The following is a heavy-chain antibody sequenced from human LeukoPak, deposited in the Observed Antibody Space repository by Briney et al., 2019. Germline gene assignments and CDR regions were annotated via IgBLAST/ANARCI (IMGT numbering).Heavy chain of an antibody. CDR1: GYTFTSNG. CDR3: ARGNYYDSSGDAFDI. Sequence: GAAVKVSCKASGYTFTSNGISWVRQAPGQGLEWMGWISAYNGNTNYAQKLQGRVTMTTDTSTSTAYMELRSLRSDDTAVYYCARGNYYDSSGDAFDIWGQGTMVTVSS. J-gene: IGHJ3*02. V-gene: IGHV1-18*01. CDR2: ISAYNGNT. D-gene: IGHD3-22*01.